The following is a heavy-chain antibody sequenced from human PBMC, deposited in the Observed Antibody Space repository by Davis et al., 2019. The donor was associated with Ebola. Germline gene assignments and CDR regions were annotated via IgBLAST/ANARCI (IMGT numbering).Heavy chain of an antibody. J-gene: IGHJ4*02. CDR1: GYTFTDYF. CDR3: AKLVTTHTTFDY. D-gene: IGHD4-17*01. V-gene: IGHV1-8*02. Sequence: ASVKVSCKASGYTFTDYFIHWVRQATGQGLEWMGWMNPNSGNTGYAQKFQGRVTMTRNTSISTAYMELSRLRSDDTAVYYCAKLVTTHTTFDYWGQGTLVTVSS. CDR2: MNPNSGNT.